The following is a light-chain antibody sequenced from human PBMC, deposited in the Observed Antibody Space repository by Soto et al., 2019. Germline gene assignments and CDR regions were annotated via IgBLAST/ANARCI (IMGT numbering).Light chain of an antibody. Sequence: EIVLTQSPGTLSLSPGERATLSCRASQSVSNNFLAWYQHRPGQAPRLLIYGPSTRATGTPARFSGVGSGTEFTLTISSLQSEDFAVYYCQQYNNWPLTFGGGTKVDIK. CDR2: GPS. CDR3: QQYNNWPLT. V-gene: IGKV3D-15*01. CDR1: QSVSNN. J-gene: IGKJ4*01.